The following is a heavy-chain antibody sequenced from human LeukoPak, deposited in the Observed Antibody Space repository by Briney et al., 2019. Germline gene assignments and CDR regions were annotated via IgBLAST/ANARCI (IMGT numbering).Heavy chain of an antibody. J-gene: IGHJ4*02. CDR2: ISPTGSTT. V-gene: IGHV3-74*01. D-gene: IGHD6-6*01. CDR1: GFSFSGHW. CDR3: ARGPNSNWSGLDF. Sequence: GGSLRLSCTASGFSFSGHWMHWARQPPGKGLVWVSRISPTGSTTSYADSVKGRFTVSRDNAKNTLYLQVDNLRAEDTAVYYCARGPNSNWSGLDFWGQGTLLTVSS.